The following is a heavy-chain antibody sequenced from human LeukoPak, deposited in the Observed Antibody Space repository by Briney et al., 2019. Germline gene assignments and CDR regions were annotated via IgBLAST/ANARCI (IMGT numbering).Heavy chain of an antibody. D-gene: IGHD6-19*01. V-gene: IGHV3-48*01. CDR1: GFTFRSYS. CDR3: ARERHSSGWHPA. CDR2: ISSSSSTI. J-gene: IGHJ4*02. Sequence: PGGSLRLSCAASGFTFRSYSTNSVCQAPGKGLGRVSYISSSSSTIYSADSVKGRFTISRDNAKNSLYLQMNSLRAEDTAVYYCARERHSSGWHPAGGQGTLVTVSS.